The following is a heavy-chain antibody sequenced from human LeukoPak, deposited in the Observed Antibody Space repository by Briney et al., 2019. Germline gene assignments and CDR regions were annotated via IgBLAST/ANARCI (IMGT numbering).Heavy chain of an antibody. CDR2: IYNSGST. V-gene: IGHV4-59*08. CDR1: GGSISIHD. J-gene: IGHJ3*01. Sequence: SETLSLTCTVSGGSISIHDGSWIRQPPGKGLEWIGYIYNSGSTNYNPSLKSRVPISLDTSKNQFSLHLTSVTAADTAVYFCARDDYGVFDAFDVWGQGTVVTVSS. CDR3: ARDDYGVFDAFDV. D-gene: IGHD3-16*01.